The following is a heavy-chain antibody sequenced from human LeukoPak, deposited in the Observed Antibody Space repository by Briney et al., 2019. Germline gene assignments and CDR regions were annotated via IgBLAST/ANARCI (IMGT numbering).Heavy chain of an antibody. J-gene: IGHJ4*02. Sequence: RALRLSCAASGFTLSGYWMNWVRQAPGKGLEWVANINLGGSAKLYVDSVKGRFTISRDNAKNSLDLQMNSLKVEDTAVYYCAAWGKYNYWGQGTLVTVSS. CDR3: AAWGKYNY. V-gene: IGHV3-7*01. D-gene: IGHD7-27*01. CDR1: GFTLSGYW. CDR2: INLGGSAK.